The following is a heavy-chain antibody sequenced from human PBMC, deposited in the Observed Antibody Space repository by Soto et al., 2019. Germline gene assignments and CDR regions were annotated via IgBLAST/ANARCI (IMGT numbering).Heavy chain of an antibody. CDR3: ARDLGVVGAPNFDY. CDR1: GLIFSNYG. Sequence: QVQLVESGGGVVQPGRSLRLSCEASGLIFSNYGMHWVRQAPGKGLEWVAGIWYDGSHKYYAESVKGRFTISRDNSKNTLYLQMDSLRAEDTAVYSCARDLGVVGAPNFDYWGQGTLVTVSS. J-gene: IGHJ4*02. CDR2: IWYDGSHK. V-gene: IGHV3-33*01. D-gene: IGHD1-26*01.